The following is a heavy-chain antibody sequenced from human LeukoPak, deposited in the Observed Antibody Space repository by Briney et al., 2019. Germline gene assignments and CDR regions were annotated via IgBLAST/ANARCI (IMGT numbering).Heavy chain of an antibody. Sequence: SETLSLTCTVSGGSVSSSNYYWSWIRQPPGKGPEWIGYIYYSGTTNYNPSLKSRVTISVDTSKNQFSLKLSSVTAADTAVYYCARTDIVATIHFDYWGQGTLVTVSS. V-gene: IGHV4-61*01. J-gene: IGHJ4*02. D-gene: IGHD5-12*01. CDR2: IYYSGTT. CDR3: ARTDIVATIHFDY. CDR1: GGSVSSSNYY.